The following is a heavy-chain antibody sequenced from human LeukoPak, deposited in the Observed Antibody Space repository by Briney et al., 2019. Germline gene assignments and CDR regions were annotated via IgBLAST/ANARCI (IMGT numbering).Heavy chain of an antibody. J-gene: IGHJ5*02. CDR2: IYYSGST. D-gene: IGHD1-7*01. CDR3: ARGQTGTTP. Sequence: SETLSLTCTVSGGSISSSSYYWGWIRQPPGKGLEWIGSIYYSGSTYYNPSLKSRVTISVDTSKNQFSLKLSSVTAADTAVYYCARGQTGTTPWGQGTLVTVSS. V-gene: IGHV4-39*07. CDR1: GGSISSSSYY.